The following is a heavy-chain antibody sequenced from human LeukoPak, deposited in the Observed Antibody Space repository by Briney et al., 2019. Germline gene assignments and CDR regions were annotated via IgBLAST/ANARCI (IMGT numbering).Heavy chain of an antibody. CDR2: INPNSGGT. Sequence: GASVKVSCKASGYTFTGYHIHWVRQAPGQGLEWMAWINPNSGGTSYARKFQGRVTTTRDTSISTVYMELSSLTSDDTAMYYCARVESTEGISWYREFDYWGQGTLVTVSS. J-gene: IGHJ4*02. CDR3: ARVESTEGISWYREFDY. CDR1: GYTFTGYH. V-gene: IGHV1-2*02. D-gene: IGHD6-13*01.